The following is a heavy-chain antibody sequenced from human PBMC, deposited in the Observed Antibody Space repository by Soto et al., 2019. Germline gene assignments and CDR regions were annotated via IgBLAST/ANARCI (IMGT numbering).Heavy chain of an antibody. V-gene: IGHV4-39*01. J-gene: IGHJ6*03. Sequence: QLQLQESGPGLVKPSETLSLTCTVSGGSISSSSYYWGWIRQPPGKGLEWIGSIYYSGSTYYNPSLKSRVNISVDTSKIQFSLKLSSVTAADTAVYYCARHKSARVGGYSSGWYDYYYYMDVWGKGTTVTVSS. D-gene: IGHD6-19*01. CDR2: IYYSGST. CDR3: ARHKSARVGGYSSGWYDYYYYMDV. CDR1: GGSISSSSYY.